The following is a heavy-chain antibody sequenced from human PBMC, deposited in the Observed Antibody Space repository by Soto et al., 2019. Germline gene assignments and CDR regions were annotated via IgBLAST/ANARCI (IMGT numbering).Heavy chain of an antibody. V-gene: IGHV6-1*02. J-gene: IGHJ6*02. CDR3: ARDLGRTYGMDV. CDR2: TYYRSKWYN. CDR1: GDSVSSSTA. D-gene: IGHD7-27*01. Sequence: QVQLQQSGPGLVKPSQPLSLTCSISGDSVSSSTAWNWIRQSPSRGLEWLGRTYYRSKWYNEYAVSMKSRISINPDTSKNQFSLQLNSVTPDDTAVYYCARDLGRTYGMDVWGQGTTVTVSS.